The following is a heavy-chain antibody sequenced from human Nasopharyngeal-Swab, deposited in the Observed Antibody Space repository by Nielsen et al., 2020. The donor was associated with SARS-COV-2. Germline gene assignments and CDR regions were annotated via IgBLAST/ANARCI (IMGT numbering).Heavy chain of an antibody. J-gene: IGHJ6*02. CDR1: GFTFSSYS. CDR2: IISSSSTI. D-gene: IGHD5-18*01. Sequence: GESLKISCASSGFTFSSYSMNWVRQAPGKGLEWVSYIISSSSTIYYADSVKGRFTISRDNAKNSLYLQMNSLRDEDTAVYYCARDRGSYGAYYYGMDVWGQGTTVTVSS. V-gene: IGHV3-48*02. CDR3: ARDRGSYGAYYYGMDV.